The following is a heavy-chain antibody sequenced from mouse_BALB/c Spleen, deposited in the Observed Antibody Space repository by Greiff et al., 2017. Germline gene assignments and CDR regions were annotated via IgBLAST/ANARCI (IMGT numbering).Heavy chain of an antibody. Sequence: EVQGVESGGGLVQPGGSRKLSCAASGFTFSSFGMHWVRQAPEKGLEWVAYISSGSSTIYYADTVKGRFTISRDNPKNTLFLQMTSLRSEDTAMYYCARDYRSSMDYWGQGTSVTVSS. J-gene: IGHJ4*01. D-gene: IGHD2-14*01. V-gene: IGHV5-17*02. CDR1: GFTFSSFG. CDR3: ARDYRSSMDY. CDR2: ISSGSSTI.